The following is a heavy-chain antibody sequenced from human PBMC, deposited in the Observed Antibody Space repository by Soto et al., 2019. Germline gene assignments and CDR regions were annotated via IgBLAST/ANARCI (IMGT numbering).Heavy chain of an antibody. Sequence: QVQLVQSGAEVKKPGSSVKVSCKASGGTFSSYAISWVRQAPGQGLEWMGGIIPIFGTANYAQKFQGRVTITADESTSTAYMELSSLRSEDTAVYYCARAELDVVVPADVLDVVDVWGQGTTVTVSS. CDR3: ARAELDVVVPADVLDVVDV. J-gene: IGHJ6*02. D-gene: IGHD2-2*01. V-gene: IGHV1-69*01. CDR2: IIPIFGTA. CDR1: GGTFSSYA.